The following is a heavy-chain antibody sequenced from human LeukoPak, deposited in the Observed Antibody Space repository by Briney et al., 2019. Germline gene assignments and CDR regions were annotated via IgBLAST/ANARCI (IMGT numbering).Heavy chain of an antibody. D-gene: IGHD3-9*01. Sequence: GGSLRLSCAASGFTFSSYAMSWVRQAPGKGLEWVSAISGSGGSTYYADSVKGRFTISRDNSKNTLYLQVNSLRAEDTAVYYCAKGSPLYDILTSDAFDIWGQGTMVTVSS. V-gene: IGHV3-23*01. J-gene: IGHJ3*02. CDR3: AKGSPLYDILTSDAFDI. CDR1: GFTFSSYA. CDR2: ISGSGGST.